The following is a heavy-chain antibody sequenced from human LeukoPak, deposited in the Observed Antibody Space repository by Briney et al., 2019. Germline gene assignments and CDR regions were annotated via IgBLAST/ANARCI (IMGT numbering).Heavy chain of an antibody. CDR2: IYPSGTT. Sequence: PSGTLSLTCAVSGGSISSSNWWSWVRQPPGKGLEWIASIYPSGTTYYNPSLESRVTISVDTSKNQFSLKLTSVTAADTAVYYCARDVIYFDYWGQGALVTVSS. V-gene: IGHV4-4*02. J-gene: IGHJ4*02. D-gene: IGHD2-21*01. CDR1: GGSISSSNW. CDR3: ARDVIYFDY.